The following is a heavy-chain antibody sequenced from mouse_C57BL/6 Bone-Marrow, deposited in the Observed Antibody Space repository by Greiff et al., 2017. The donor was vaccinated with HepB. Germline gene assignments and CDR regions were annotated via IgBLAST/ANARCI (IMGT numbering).Heavy chain of an antibody. CDR1: GYTFTSYW. V-gene: IGHV1-5*01. J-gene: IGHJ2*01. CDR2: IYPGNSDT. D-gene: IGHD4-1*01. Sequence: VQLQQSGTVLARPGASVKMSCKTSGYTFTSYWMHWVKQRPGQGLEWIGAIYPGNSDTSYNQKFKGKAKLTAVTSASTAYIELSSLTNEDSAVYYCTRRVPRLGLDYWGQGTTLTVSS. CDR3: TRRVPRLGLDY.